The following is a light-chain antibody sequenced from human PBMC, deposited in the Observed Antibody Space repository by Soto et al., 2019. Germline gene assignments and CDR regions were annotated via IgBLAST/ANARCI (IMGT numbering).Light chain of an antibody. CDR1: QNINTY. Sequence: DIQMTQSPSSLSASVGDRVTITCRASQNINTYLNWYQQRPGQAPQLLIFTASSFQGGVPARFSASGSRTDFTLTISSLQPDDFATYYCQQANSFPLTFGQGTRLEIK. J-gene: IGKJ5*01. V-gene: IGKV1-39*01. CDR3: QQANSFPLT. CDR2: TAS.